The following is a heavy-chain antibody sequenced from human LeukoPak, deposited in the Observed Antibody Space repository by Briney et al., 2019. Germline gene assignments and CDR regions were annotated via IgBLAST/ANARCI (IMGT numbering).Heavy chain of an antibody. CDR1: GFNFANYG. Sequence: GGSLRLSCSTFGFNFANYGVSWFRQAPGQGLEWVGFLRSIVHGGPAEYAASVEGRFIISRDDSKSIAYLQMNSLKTEDTAVYYCTTKSYWGQGTLVTVSS. CDR2: LRSIVHGGPA. V-gene: IGHV3-49*03. CDR3: TTKSY. J-gene: IGHJ4*02.